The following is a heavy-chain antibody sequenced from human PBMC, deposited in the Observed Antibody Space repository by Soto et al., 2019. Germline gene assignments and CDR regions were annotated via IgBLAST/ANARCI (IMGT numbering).Heavy chain of an antibody. D-gene: IGHD2-15*01. CDR2: INHSGIT. V-gene: IGHV4-34*01. J-gene: IGHJ4*02. CDR1: VGSFSGYY. CDR3: ASGYCSGGSCYPFDY. Sequence: ETLSLTCAVYVGSFSGYYWSWIRQPPGKGLEWIGEINHSGITNYNPSLKSRVTISVDTSKNQFSLKLSSVTAADTAVYYCASGYCSGGSCYPFDYWGQGTLVTVSS.